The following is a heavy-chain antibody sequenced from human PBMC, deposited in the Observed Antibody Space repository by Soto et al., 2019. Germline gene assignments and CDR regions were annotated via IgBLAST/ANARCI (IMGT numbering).Heavy chain of an antibody. CDR1: GFTFSSSA. CDR3: ARDPRDYYYYGMDV. Sequence: GGSLRLSCAAPGFTFSSSAIHWVSQAPGKRLEWVAVISYDGSNKYYADSVKGRFTISRDNSKNTLYLQMNSLRAEDTAVYYCARDPRDYYYYGMDVWGQGT. V-gene: IGHV3-30-3*01. J-gene: IGHJ6*02. CDR2: ISYDGSNK.